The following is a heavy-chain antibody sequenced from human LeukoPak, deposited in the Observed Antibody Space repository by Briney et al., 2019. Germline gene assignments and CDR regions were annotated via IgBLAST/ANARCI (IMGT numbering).Heavy chain of an antibody. CDR3: ARGGRDGYNSKPYYMDV. Sequence: SVKVSCKASGYTFTGYYMHWVRQAPGQGLEWMGRINPNSGGTNYAQKFQGRVTMTRDTSISTAYMELSRLRSDDTAVYYCARGGRDGYNSKPYYMDVWGKGTTVTVSS. CDR2: INPNSGGT. J-gene: IGHJ6*03. D-gene: IGHD5-24*01. V-gene: IGHV1-2*06. CDR1: GYTFTGYY.